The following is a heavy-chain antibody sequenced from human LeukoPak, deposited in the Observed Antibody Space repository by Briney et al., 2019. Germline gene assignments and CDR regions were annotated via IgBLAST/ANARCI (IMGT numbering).Heavy chain of an antibody. D-gene: IGHD3-10*01. V-gene: IGHV1-69*13. CDR2: IIPIFGTA. CDR3: ARVVSRLWFGELLPSLQYFDY. Sequence: ASVKVSCKASGGTFSSYAISWVRQAPGQGPEWMGGIIPIFGTANYAQKFQGRVTITADESTSTAYMELSSLRSEDTAVYYCARVVSRLWFGELLPSLQYFDYWGQGTLVTVSS. CDR1: GGTFSSYA. J-gene: IGHJ4*02.